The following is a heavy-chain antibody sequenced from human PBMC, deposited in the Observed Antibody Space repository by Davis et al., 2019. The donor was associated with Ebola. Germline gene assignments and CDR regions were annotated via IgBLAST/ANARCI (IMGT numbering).Heavy chain of an antibody. CDR3: ARVSVGKWLLPFDL. J-gene: IGHJ2*01. V-gene: IGHV4-61*01. Sequence: MPSETLSLTCTVSGGSVSSGSYYWSWIRQPPGKGLEWIGYIYYSGSTNYNPSLKSRVTISVDTSKNQFSLKLSSVTAADTAVYYCARVSVGKWLLPFDLWGRGTLVTVSS. CDR1: GGSVSSGSYY. CDR2: IYYSGST. D-gene: IGHD3-22*01.